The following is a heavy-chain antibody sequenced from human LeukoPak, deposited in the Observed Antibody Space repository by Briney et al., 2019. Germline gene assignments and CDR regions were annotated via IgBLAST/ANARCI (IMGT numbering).Heavy chain of an antibody. Sequence: GGSLRLSCAASGFTFSSYGMHWVRQAPGKGLEWVAVISYDGSKEYYADSVKGRFTISRDNSKNTLDLQMNSLRAEDTAVYYCAKPPYDSSGYYQSTFDYWGQGTLVTVSS. D-gene: IGHD3-22*01. V-gene: IGHV3-30*18. CDR2: ISYDGSKE. CDR3: AKPPYDSSGYYQSTFDY. J-gene: IGHJ4*02. CDR1: GFTFSSYG.